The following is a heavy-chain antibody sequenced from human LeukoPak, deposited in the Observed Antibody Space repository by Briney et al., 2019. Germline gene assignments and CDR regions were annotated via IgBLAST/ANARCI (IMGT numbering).Heavy chain of an antibody. D-gene: IGHD3-22*01. CDR1: EYTFIGNY. CDR3: ARGAMIVVVLDLSPMDV. CDR2: INPNSGHT. Sequence: ASVKVSCKASEYTFIGNYIHWVRQAPGQGLEWMGWINPNSGHTNYAQKFQGSVTMTRDTSISTAYMELSGLRSDDTDVYYCARGAMIVVVLDLSPMDVWGKGTTVTVSS. V-gene: IGHV1-2*02. J-gene: IGHJ6*03.